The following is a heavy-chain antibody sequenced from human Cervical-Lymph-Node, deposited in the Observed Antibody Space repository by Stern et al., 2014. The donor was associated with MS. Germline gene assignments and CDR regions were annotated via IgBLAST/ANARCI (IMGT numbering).Heavy chain of an antibody. CDR1: GFTFTSYD. J-gene: IGHJ4*02. V-gene: IGHV1-46*01. D-gene: IGHD3-22*01. CDR3: ARDSYDSKLRFDF. CDR2: INPSGGGT. Sequence: VQLVESGAEVRKPGASVKVSCKASGFTFTSYDIHWVRQAPGQGLEWMGKINPSGGGTNYAKRFQDRVTVTRDTSTKPVYMELSSLRSEDTAVYYCARDSYDSKLRFDFWGQGTLVTVSS.